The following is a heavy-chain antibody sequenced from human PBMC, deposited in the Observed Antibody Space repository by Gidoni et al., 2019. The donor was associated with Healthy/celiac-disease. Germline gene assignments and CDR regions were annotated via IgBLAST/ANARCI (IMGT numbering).Heavy chain of an antibody. V-gene: IGHV4-31*03. CDR1: GGSISRGGYY. Sequence: QVQLQESGPGLVTPSQTLSLTCTVSGGSISRGGYYLSWLRQHPGKGLEWIGYIYYSGSTYYNPSLKSRVTISVDTSKNQFSLKLSSVTAADTAVYYCARVAARNYYDSSDATQVKVGKCAFDIWGQGTMVTVSS. D-gene: IGHD3-22*01. CDR2: IYYSGST. J-gene: IGHJ3*02. CDR3: ARVAARNYYDSSDATQVKVGKCAFDI.